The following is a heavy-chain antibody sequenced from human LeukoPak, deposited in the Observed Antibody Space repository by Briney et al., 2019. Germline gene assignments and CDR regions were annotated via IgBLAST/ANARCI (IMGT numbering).Heavy chain of an antibody. CDR2: TYSGGNA. J-gene: IGHJ3*01. CDR3: AHSKRGGGYYINAFAV. CDR1: GASTSAYY. Sequence: SETLSLTCTVSGASTSAYYWSWIRQPPGKGLEWIGYTYSGGNANYNPSLKSRVNISMGTSGNQFSLRLTSVTAADTAVYFCAHSKRGGGYYINAFAVWGQGTLVTISS. D-gene: IGHD1-26*01. V-gene: IGHV4-59*01.